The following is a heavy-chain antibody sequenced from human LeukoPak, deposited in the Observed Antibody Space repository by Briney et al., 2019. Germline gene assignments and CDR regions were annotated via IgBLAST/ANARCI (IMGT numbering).Heavy chain of an antibody. Sequence: GGSLRLSCAASGFTFSSYEMNWVRQAPGKGLEWVGRIKSKTDGGTTDYAAPVKGRFTISRDDSKNTLYLQMNSLKTEDTAVYYCTTDSSHPVGARGYWGQGTLVTVSS. J-gene: IGHJ4*02. CDR2: IKSKTDGGTT. V-gene: IGHV3-15*01. CDR3: TTDSSHPVGARGY. D-gene: IGHD1-26*01. CDR1: GFTFSSYE.